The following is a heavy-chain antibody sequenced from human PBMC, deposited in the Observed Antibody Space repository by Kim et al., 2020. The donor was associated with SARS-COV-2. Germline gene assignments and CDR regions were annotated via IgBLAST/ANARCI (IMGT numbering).Heavy chain of an antibody. D-gene: IGHD6-13*01. CDR3: ARSSSWYNWFDP. V-gene: IGHV1-3*01. Sequence: KFKGRVTITRDTSARTAYMELSSLRSEDTAVYYCARSSSWYNWFDPWGQGTLVTVSS. J-gene: IGHJ5*02.